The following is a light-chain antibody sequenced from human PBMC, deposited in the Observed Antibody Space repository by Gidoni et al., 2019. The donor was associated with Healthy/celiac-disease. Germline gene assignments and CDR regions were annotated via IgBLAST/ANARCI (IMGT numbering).Light chain of an antibody. J-gene: IGKJ3*01. Sequence: DLVMTQSPLSLPVTPGEPASISCRSSQSLLHSNGYNYLDWYLQKPGQSPQLLIYLGSNRASGGPDRFSGSGSGTDFTLKISRVEAEDVGVYYGMQALQTWSFXPXTKVDIK. V-gene: IGKV2-28*01. CDR1: QSLLHSNGYNY. CDR2: LGS. CDR3: MQALQTWS.